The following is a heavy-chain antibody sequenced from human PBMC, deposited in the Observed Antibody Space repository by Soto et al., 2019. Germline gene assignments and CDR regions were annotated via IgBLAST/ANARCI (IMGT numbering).Heavy chain of an antibody. CDR2: ISGSGGST. J-gene: IGHJ6*03. CDR3: AKDESEGYGSGLDYYYYYYMDV. CDR1: EFTISSYA. Sequence: GGSMSLSSAASEFTISSYAMSWVRQAPGKGLEWVSAISGSGGSTYYADSVKGRFTISRDNSKNTLYLQMNSLRAEDTAVYYCAKDESEGYGSGLDYYYYYYMDVWGKGTTVTVSS. D-gene: IGHD3-10*01. V-gene: IGHV3-23*01.